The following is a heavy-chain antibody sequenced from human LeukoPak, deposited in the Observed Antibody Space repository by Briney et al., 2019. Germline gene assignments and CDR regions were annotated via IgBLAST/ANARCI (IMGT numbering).Heavy chain of an antibody. CDR3: AREPYCSGGSCYGRRDI. D-gene: IGHD2-15*01. Sequence: SETLSLTCTVSGGSISSSSYYWGWIRQPPGKGLEWIGSIYYSGSTYYNPSLKSRVTISVDTSKNQFSLKLSSVTAADTAVYYCAREPYCSGGSCYGRRDIWGQGTMVTVSS. CDR2: IYYSGST. CDR1: GGSISSSSYY. J-gene: IGHJ3*02. V-gene: IGHV4-39*07.